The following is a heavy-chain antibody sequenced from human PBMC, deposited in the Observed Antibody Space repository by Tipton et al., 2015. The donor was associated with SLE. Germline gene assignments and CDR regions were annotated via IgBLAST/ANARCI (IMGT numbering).Heavy chain of an antibody. Sequence: GSLRLSCAASGFTFSSYRMNWVRQAPGKGLEWVSSISSSGSYIYYADSVKGRFTTSRDNAKNSLYLQLNSLRAEDTAVYYCARDPGDWGYDYWGQGTLVTVSS. D-gene: IGHD7-27*01. CDR1: GFTFSSYR. V-gene: IGHV3-21*01. CDR3: ARDPGDWGYDY. CDR2: ISSSGSYI. J-gene: IGHJ4*02.